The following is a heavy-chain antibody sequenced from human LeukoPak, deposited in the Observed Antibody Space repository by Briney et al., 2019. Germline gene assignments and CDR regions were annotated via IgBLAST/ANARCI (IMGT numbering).Heavy chain of an antibody. D-gene: IGHD2-8*01. V-gene: IGHV4-59*08. CDR3: ARQAHCTSNLCYPFDY. J-gene: IGHJ4*02. CDR1: GLTFSSYA. Sequence: GSLRLSCAASGLTFSSYAMSWVRQAPGKGLEWIGYIHYSGSTNYNPSLKSRVTISADTTKNQFSLKLSSVTAADTAVYYCARQAHCTSNLCYPFDYWGQGTLVTVSS. CDR2: IHYSGST.